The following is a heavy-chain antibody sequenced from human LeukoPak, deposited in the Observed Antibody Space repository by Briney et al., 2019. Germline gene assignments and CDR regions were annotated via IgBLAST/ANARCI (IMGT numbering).Heavy chain of an antibody. J-gene: IGHJ3*02. CDR1: GYTFTGYY. V-gene: IGHV1-46*01. CDR3: ARGNSDIVVVPAATPFDDAFDI. D-gene: IGHD2-2*01. Sequence: ASVKVSCKASGYTFTGYYMHWVRQAPGQGLEWMGIINPSGGSTSYAQKFQGRVTMTRDMSTSTVYMELSSLRSEDTAVYYCARGNSDIVVVPAATPFDDAFDIWGQGTMVTVSS. CDR2: INPSGGST.